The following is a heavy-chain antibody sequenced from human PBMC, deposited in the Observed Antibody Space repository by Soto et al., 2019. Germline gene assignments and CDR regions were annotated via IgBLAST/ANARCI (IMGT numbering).Heavy chain of an antibody. J-gene: IGHJ3*02. CDR2: ISYDGSNK. V-gene: IGHV3-30*03. CDR3: ARDWGYCSGGSCYLANAFDI. Sequence: GGSLRLSCAASGFTFSSYGMHWVRQAPGKGLEWVAVISYDGSNKYYADSVKGRFTISRDNSKNTLYLQMNSLRAEDTAVYYCARDWGYCSGGSCYLANAFDIWGQGTMVTVS. D-gene: IGHD2-15*01. CDR1: GFTFSSYG.